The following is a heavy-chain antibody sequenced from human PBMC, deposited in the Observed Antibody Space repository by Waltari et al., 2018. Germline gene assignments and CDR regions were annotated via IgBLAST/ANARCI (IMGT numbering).Heavy chain of an antibody. CDR2: INHSGST. J-gene: IGHJ6*02. CDR1: GGSFSGYY. D-gene: IGHD6-19*01. Sequence: QVQLQQWGAGLLKPSETLSLTCAVYGGSFSGYYWSWIRQPPGKGLEWIGEINHSGSTNYNPSLKIRVTISVDTSKNQFSLKLSSVTAADTAVYYCARVRAGYSYYYYGMDVWGQGTTVTVSS. V-gene: IGHV4-34*01. CDR3: ARVRAGYSYYYYGMDV.